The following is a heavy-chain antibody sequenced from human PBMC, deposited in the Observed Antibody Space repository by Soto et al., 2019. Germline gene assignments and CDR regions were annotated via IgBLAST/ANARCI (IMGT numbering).Heavy chain of an antibody. CDR1: GYTFTGYY. CDR2: INPNSGGT. D-gene: IGHD3-10*01. V-gene: IGHV1-2*02. CDR3: ARGRWDYGSGSYRY. J-gene: IGHJ4*02. Sequence: ASVKVSCKASGYTFTGYYMHWVRQAPGQGLEWMGWINPNSGGTNYAQKFQGRVTMTRDTSISTAYMELSRLRSDDTAVYYCARGRWDYGSGSYRYWGQGTLVTVYS.